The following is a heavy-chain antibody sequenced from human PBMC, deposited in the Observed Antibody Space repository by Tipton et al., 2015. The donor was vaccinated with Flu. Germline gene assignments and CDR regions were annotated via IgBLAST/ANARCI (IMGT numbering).Heavy chain of an antibody. CDR2: IYYSGST. CDR1: GGSISSYY. Sequence: LRLSCTVSGGSISSYYWSWIRQPPGKGLKWIGYIYYSGSTNYNPSLKSRVTISVDTSKNQFSLKLSSVTAADTAVYYCARYGTYDGSRYFQHWGQGTLVTVSS. CDR3: ARYGTYDGSRYFQH. D-gene: IGHD1-26*01. J-gene: IGHJ1*01. V-gene: IGHV4-59*01.